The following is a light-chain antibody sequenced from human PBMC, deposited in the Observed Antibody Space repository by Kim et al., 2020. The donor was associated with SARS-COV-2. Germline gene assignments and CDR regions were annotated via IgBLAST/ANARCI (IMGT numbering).Light chain of an antibody. CDR2: GVN. J-gene: IGLJ1*01. CDR3: TSWTSSSYV. CDR1: SSDVGGFNY. Sequence: QSALTQPASVSGSPGQSITISCTGTSSDVGGFNYVSWYQQRPGKAPKLIISGVNKRPSGVSNRFSGSKSGNTASLTISGLQAEDEGDYYCTSWTSSSYVFGTGTTVTVL. V-gene: IGLV2-14*03.